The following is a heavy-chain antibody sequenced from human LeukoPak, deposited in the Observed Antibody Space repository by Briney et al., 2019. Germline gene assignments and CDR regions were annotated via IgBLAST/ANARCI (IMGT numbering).Heavy chain of an antibody. CDR3: ARLKKSFNYFDC. J-gene: IGHJ4*02. V-gene: IGHV4-4*09. CDR1: GDSISGYY. Sequence: SETLSLTCTVSGDSISGYYWTWIRQPPGKGLEWIGYVYTSGSTNYNPSLKSRVTISVDTSKNQFSLKLSSVTAADTALYYCARLKKSFNYFDCWGQGTLVTVSS. CDR2: VYTSGST.